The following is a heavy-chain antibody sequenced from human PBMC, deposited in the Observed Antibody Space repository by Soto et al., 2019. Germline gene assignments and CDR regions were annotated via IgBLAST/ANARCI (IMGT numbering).Heavy chain of an antibody. J-gene: IGHJ4*02. V-gene: IGHV4-31*03. CDR2: IYYSGST. Sequence: SETLSLTCTVSGGSISSGGYYWSWIRQHPGKGLEWIGYIYYSGSTYYNPSLKSRVTISVDTSKNQFSLKLSSVTAADTAVYYCARERGYSYGWLKRYFDYWGQGTLVTVSS. CDR3: ARERGYSYGWLKRYFDY. D-gene: IGHD5-18*01. CDR1: GGSISSGGYY.